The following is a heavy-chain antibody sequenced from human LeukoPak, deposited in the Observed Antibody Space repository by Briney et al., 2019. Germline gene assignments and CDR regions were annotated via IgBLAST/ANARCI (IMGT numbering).Heavy chain of an antibody. CDR1: GFTFSSYS. CDR3: AREDDSSGSLDY. D-gene: IGHD3-22*01. V-gene: IGHV4-59*01. CDR2: IYYSGST. Sequence: LSCAASGFTFSSYSMNWIRQPPGKGLEWIGYIYYSGSTNYNPSLKSRVTISVDTSKNQFSLKLSSVTAADTAVYYCAREDDSSGSLDYWGQGTLVTVSS. J-gene: IGHJ4*02.